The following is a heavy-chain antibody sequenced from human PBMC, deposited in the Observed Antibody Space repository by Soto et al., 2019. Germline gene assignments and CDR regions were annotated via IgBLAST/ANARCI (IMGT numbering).Heavy chain of an antibody. CDR1: GGTFSNYA. CDR2: IIPIFGTT. V-gene: IGHV1-69*12. D-gene: IGHD6-13*01. J-gene: IGHJ3*02. CDR3: AREVAADGTFREDVFDI. Sequence: QVQLVQSGAEVKKPGSSVKVSCKASGGTFSNYAFNWVRQAPGQGLEWMGRIIPIFGTTNYAQNFQGRVTITADDSTITAYMELSSLKYDDTAVYYCAREVAADGTFREDVFDIWGQGTMVTVSS.